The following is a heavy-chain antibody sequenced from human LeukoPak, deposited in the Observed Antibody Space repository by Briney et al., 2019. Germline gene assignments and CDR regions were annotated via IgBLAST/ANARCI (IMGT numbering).Heavy chain of an antibody. J-gene: IGHJ4*02. V-gene: IGHV4-39*01. Sequence: SETLSLTCTVSGGSISSSSYYWGWIRQPPGKGLEWTGSIYYSGSTYYNPSLKSRVTISVDTSKNQFSLKLSSVTAADTAVYYCARARVGATGGYFDYWGQGTLVTVSS. CDR1: GGSISSSSYY. D-gene: IGHD1-26*01. CDR2: IYYSGST. CDR3: ARARVGATGGYFDY.